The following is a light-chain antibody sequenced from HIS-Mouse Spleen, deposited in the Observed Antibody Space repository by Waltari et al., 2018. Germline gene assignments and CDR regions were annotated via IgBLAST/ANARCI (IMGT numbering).Light chain of an antibody. CDR1: ALPKKY. V-gene: IGLV3-10*01. Sequence: SYELTQPPSVSVSPGQTARITRSVDALPKKYAYWYQQKSGQAPVPVIYEDSKRPSGIPERFSGSSSGTMATLTISGAQVEDEADYYCYSTDSSGNHRVFGGGTKLTVL. CDR2: EDS. CDR3: YSTDSSGNHRV. J-gene: IGLJ2*01.